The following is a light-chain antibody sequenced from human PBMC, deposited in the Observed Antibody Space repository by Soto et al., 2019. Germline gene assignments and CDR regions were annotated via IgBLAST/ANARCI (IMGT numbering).Light chain of an antibody. CDR3: QQYGSSSYT. J-gene: IGKJ2*01. Sequence: EIVLTQSPGTLSLSPGERATLSCRGSRSISSSYLAWYQQKPGQAPRLLIYAASSRATGIPDRFSGSGSGTDFTLTISRLEPEDFAVYYCQQYGSSSYTFGPGTQLEIK. CDR2: AAS. V-gene: IGKV3-20*01. CDR1: RSISSSY.